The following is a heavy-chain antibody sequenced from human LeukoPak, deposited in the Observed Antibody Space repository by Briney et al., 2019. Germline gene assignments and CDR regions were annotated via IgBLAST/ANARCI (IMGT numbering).Heavy chain of an antibody. V-gene: IGHV3-74*03. CDR2: VSDDGSTT. Sequence: GGSLRLSCAASGYTFSSFWMHWVRQAPGKGLVWVARVSDDGSTTTYADSVKGRFTISRDNAKNTLYLQMNSLRPEDTAVYYCVRHNAARAFDIWGQGTMVIVSS. CDR3: VRHNAARAFDI. D-gene: IGHD1-1*01. J-gene: IGHJ3*02. CDR1: GYTFSSFW.